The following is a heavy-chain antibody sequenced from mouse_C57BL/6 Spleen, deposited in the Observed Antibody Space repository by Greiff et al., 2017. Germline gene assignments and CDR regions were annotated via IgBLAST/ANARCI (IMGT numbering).Heavy chain of an antibody. CDR2: IHPNSGST. J-gene: IGHJ2*01. D-gene: IGHD1-1*01. Sequence: QVQLQQPGAELVKPGASVKLSCKASGYTFTSYWMHWVKQRPGQGLEWIGMIHPNSGSTNYNEKFKSKATLTVDKSSSTAYMQLSSLTSEDAAVYYCARRPGSSLFDYWGQGTTLTVSS. CDR1: GYTFTSYW. V-gene: IGHV1-64*01. CDR3: ARRPGSSLFDY.